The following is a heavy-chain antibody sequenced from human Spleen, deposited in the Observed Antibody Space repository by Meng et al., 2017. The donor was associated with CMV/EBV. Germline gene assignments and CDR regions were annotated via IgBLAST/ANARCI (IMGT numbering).Heavy chain of an antibody. Sequence: GGSLRLSCAGSGFIFSNYEMNWVRQAPGKGLEWVSYISHSGGTIYYADSVKGRFTSSRDNSKYTLFLQMNNLRAEDTAVYYCAKVPRYSTYFHDALDLWGQGTVVTVSS. CDR2: ISHSGGTI. J-gene: IGHJ3*01. CDR1: GFIFSNYE. D-gene: IGHD2/OR15-2a*01. CDR3: AKVPRYSTYFHDALDL. V-gene: IGHV3-48*03.